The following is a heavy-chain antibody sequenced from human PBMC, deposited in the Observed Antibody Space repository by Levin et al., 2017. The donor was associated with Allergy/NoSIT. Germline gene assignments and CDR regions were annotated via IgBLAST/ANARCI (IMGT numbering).Heavy chain of an antibody. CDR1: GDSISGGTFY. J-gene: IGHJ6*02. Sequence: PSETLSLTCTVSGDSISGGTFYWSWIRQRPGTGLEWIGFIHHSGSAYYNPSLKSRLTMSLDTSKSQFSLRVTSVTVADTAVYYCARDECAWLGECYGMDVWGQGTTVIVSS. CDR2: IHHSGSA. V-gene: IGHV4-31*03. CDR3: ARDECAWLGECYGMDV. D-gene: IGHD3-10*01.